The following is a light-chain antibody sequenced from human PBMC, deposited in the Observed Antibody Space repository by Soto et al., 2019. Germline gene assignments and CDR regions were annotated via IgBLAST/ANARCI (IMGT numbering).Light chain of an antibody. V-gene: IGKV1-5*03. Sequence: DIQMTQSPSTLSGSVGDRVTITCRASQTISSWLAWYQQKPGKAPKLPIYKASTLRSGVPSRFNGRVSGTEFTLTTSSLQPDYFATYYFQHYNSYADAFGPGTQVELK. CDR1: QTISSW. CDR3: QHYNSYADA. CDR2: KAS. J-gene: IGKJ1*01.